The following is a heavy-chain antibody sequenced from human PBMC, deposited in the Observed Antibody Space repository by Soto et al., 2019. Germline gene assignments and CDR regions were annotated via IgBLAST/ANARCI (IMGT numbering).Heavy chain of an antibody. Sequence: LRLSCAASGFTFSSYGMHWVRQAPGKGLEWVAVISYDGSNKYYADSVKGRFTISRDNSKNTLYLQMNSLRAEDTAVYYCAKNSDIVVVPAALGYFQHWGQGTLVTVSS. V-gene: IGHV3-30*18. CDR3: AKNSDIVVVPAALGYFQH. CDR2: ISYDGSNK. J-gene: IGHJ1*01. CDR1: GFTFSSYG. D-gene: IGHD2-2*01.